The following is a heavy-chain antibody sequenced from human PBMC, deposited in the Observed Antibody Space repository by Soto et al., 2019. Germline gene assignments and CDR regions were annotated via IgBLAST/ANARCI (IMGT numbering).Heavy chain of an antibody. CDR1: GGSISSSNW. D-gene: IGHD6-13*01. V-gene: IGHV4-4*02. Sequence: SETLSLTCAVSGGSISSSNWWSWVRQPPGKGLEWIGEIYHSGSTNYNPSLKSRVTISVDKSKNQFSLKLRSVTAADTAVYYCARDSSSWAGGGYYYYGMDVWGQGTTVTVS. J-gene: IGHJ6*02. CDR2: IYHSGST. CDR3: ARDSSSWAGGGYYYYGMDV.